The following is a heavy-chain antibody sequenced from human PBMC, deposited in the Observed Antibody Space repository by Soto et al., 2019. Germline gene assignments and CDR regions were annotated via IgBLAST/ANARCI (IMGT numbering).Heavy chain of an antibody. J-gene: IGHJ5*02. CDR3: AKDSGIPRGTLIPNWFDP. CDR1: GGSISSGGYS. Sequence: SETLSLTCAVSGGSISSGGYSWSWIRQPPGKGLEWIGYMYHSGSTYYNPSLKSRVTISIDRSKNTLYLQMNSLRAEDTAVYYCAKDSGIPRGTLIPNWFDPWGQGTLVTVSS. D-gene: IGHD1-1*01. V-gene: IGHV4-30-2*01. CDR2: MYHSGST.